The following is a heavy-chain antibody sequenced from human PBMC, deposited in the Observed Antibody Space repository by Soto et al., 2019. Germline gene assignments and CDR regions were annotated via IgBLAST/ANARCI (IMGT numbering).Heavy chain of an antibody. V-gene: IGHV1-58*02. CDR2: IVVGSGNT. Sequence: GASVKVSCKASGFTFTSSAMQWVRQARGQRLEWIGWIVVGSGNTNYAQKFQERVTITRDMSTSTAYMELSSLRSEDTAVYYCAASLWFGDPNWFDPWGQGTLVTVSS. D-gene: IGHD3-10*01. CDR3: AASLWFGDPNWFDP. CDR1: GFTFTSSA. J-gene: IGHJ5*02.